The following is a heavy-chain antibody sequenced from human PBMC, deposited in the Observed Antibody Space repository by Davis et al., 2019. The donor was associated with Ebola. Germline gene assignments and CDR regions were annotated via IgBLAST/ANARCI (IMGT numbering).Heavy chain of an antibody. CDR1: GFTFSHYG. CDR3: AKGTNRIAVAGMGQNN. D-gene: IGHD6-19*01. Sequence: SLKIPCAASGFTFSHYGLPWVRQAPVKGLEWVSVISYDGSDKYYADSVKGRFTISRDDSKNTVFLQMNSLRVEDTAVYHCAKGTNRIAVAGMGQNNWGPGTLVTVSS. V-gene: IGHV3-30*18. CDR2: ISYDGSDK. J-gene: IGHJ4*02.